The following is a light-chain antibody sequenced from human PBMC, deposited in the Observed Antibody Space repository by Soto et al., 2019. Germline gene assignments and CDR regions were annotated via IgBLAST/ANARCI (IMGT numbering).Light chain of an antibody. CDR2: EVS. CDR3: TSYAGSNYFVV. CDR1: SSDVGGYNS. Sequence: QSVLTQPPSASGSPGQSVTISCTGTSSDVGGYNSVSWYQHHPGKAPKLMIYEVSKRPSGVPDRFSGSKSGNTASLTVSGLQADDEADYYCTSYAGSNYFVVFGGGTKLTVL. V-gene: IGLV2-8*01. J-gene: IGLJ3*02.